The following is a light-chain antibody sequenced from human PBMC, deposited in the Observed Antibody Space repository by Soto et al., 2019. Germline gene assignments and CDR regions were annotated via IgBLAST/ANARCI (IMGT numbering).Light chain of an antibody. CDR3: CSSTGISTIL. Sequence: ALTQPASVSGSPGQSITISCTETTSDIGTYSYVSWYQQHAGKAPKLIIYEVSHRPSGVSNRFSGSKSGSTVSLTISGLQAEDEAHYYCCSSTGISTILFATGTKVTVL. J-gene: IGLJ1*01. CDR2: EVS. CDR1: TSDIGTYSY. V-gene: IGLV2-14*01.